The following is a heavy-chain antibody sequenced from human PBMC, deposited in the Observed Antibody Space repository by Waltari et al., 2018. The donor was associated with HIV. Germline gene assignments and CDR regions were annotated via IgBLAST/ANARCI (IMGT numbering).Heavy chain of an antibody. Sequence: QVQLVESGGGVVQPGRSLRLSCAASGFTFSNYAMHWVRQAPGKGLELVEVISYDGSNEYYADSVKGRFTISRDNSKNTLYLQMNSLRAEDTAVYYCARDPQYCSSTSCSYYFDYWGQGTLVTVSS. CDR3: ARDPQYCSSTSCSYYFDY. CDR2: ISYDGSNE. CDR1: GFTFSNYA. V-gene: IGHV3-30-3*01. J-gene: IGHJ4*02. D-gene: IGHD2-2*01.